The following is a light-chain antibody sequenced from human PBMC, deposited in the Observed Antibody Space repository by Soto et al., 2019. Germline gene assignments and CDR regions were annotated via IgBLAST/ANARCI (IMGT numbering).Light chain of an antibody. CDR3: HQYGSSPYT. J-gene: IGKJ2*01. V-gene: IGKV3-20*01. Sequence: EIVLTQSPGTLSLSPGERATLSCRASQSVSSSYLAWYQQKPGQAPRLLIYGASSRATGIPDRFSGSGSGTDFTLTISRLEPEDFAVSYCHQYGSSPYTFGQGTQLEIK. CDR2: GAS. CDR1: QSVSSSY.